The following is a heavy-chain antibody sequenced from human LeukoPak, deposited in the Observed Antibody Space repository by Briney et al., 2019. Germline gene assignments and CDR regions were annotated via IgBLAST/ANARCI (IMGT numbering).Heavy chain of an antibody. Sequence: SETLSLTCTVSGYSISSGYYWGWIRQPPGKGLEWIGSIYHSGSTYYNPSLKSRVTVSVDTSKNQFSLKLSSVTAADTAVYYCARGSYSYGYIYWGQGTLVTVSS. J-gene: IGHJ4*02. CDR2: IYHSGST. V-gene: IGHV4-38-2*02. CDR3: ARGSYSYGYIY. CDR1: GYSISSGYY. D-gene: IGHD5-18*01.